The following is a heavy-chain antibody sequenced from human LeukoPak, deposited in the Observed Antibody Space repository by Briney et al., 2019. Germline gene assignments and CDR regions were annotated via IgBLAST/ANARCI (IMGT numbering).Heavy chain of an antibody. D-gene: IGHD6-13*01. Sequence: SETLSLTCTVSGGSISSYYWSWIRQPPGKGLEWIGYIYYSGSTYYNPSLKSRVTISVDTSKNQFSLKLSSVTAADTAVYYCARGAAAAGTVDYWGQGTLVTVSS. CDR2: IYYSGST. J-gene: IGHJ4*02. CDR1: GGSISSYY. CDR3: ARGAAAAGTVDY. V-gene: IGHV4-59*12.